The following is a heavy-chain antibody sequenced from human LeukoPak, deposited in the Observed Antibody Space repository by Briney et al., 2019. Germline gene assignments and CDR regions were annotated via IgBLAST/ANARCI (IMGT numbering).Heavy chain of an antibody. CDR1: GYSSTSYW. CDR2: IYPGDSDT. D-gene: IGHD2-2*01. CDR3: ASVSMPRDNWFDP. J-gene: IGHJ5*02. Sequence: GESLKISCKGSGYSSTSYWFGWVRQMPGKGLEWMGIIYPGDSDTRYSPSFQGQVTISADKSISTAYLQWSSLKASDTAMYYCASVSMPRDNWFDPWGQGTLVTVSS. V-gene: IGHV5-51*01.